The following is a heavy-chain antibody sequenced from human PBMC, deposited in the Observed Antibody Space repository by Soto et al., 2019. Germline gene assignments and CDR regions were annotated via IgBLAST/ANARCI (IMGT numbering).Heavy chain of an antibody. CDR3: ARGWVNYGPLDF. Sequence: PSETLSLTCIVSGGSISSGDYYWSWIRQPPGKGLEWIGYIYHTGITFYNPSLKSRITISADTSKNQFSLKMRSVTAADTAVYYCARGWVNYGPLDFWSQGTLVTVSS. V-gene: IGHV4-30-4*01. CDR2: IYHTGIT. J-gene: IGHJ4*02. CDR1: GGSISSGDYY. D-gene: IGHD3-10*01.